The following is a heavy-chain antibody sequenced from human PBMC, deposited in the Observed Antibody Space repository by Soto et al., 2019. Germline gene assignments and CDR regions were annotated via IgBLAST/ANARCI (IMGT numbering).Heavy chain of an antibody. CDR3: ARGYLVTKPVTYYYYYYMDV. D-gene: IGHD2-21*02. CDR1: GYTFTIYY. Sequence: ASVKVSCKASGYTFTIYYMHWVLQAPGQGLEWMGIINPSGGSTSYAQKFQGRVTMTRDTSTSTVYMELSSLRSEDTAVYYCARGYLVTKPVTYYYYYYMDVWGKGTTVTVSS. J-gene: IGHJ6*03. V-gene: IGHV1-46*03. CDR2: INPSGGST.